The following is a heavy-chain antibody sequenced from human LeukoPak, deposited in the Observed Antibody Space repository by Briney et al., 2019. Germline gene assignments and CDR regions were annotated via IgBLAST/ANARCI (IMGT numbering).Heavy chain of an antibody. J-gene: IGHJ2*01. V-gene: IGHV4-59*01. Sequence: PSETLSLTCTVSGGSISRDYWSWIRQPPGKGLEWIGYIYYTGRTDYNPSLKSRVTISVDTSKNQFSLKLSSVTAADTAVYYCAREDWYFDLWGRGTLVTVSS. CDR1: GGSISRDY. CDR2: IYYTGRT. CDR3: AREDWYFDL.